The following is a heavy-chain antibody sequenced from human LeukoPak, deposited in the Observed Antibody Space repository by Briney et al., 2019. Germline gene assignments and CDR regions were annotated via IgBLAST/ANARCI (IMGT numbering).Heavy chain of an antibody. V-gene: IGHV4-4*02. CDR1: GGSISSSNW. CDR3: ARESNSGAAAGKGGAFDI. CDR2: IYHSGST. D-gene: IGHD6-13*01. Sequence: PSETLSLTCAVSGGSISSSNWWSWVRQPPGKGLEWIGEIYHSGSTNYNPSLKSRVTISVDKSKNQFSLKLSSVTAADTAVYYCARESNSGAAAGKGGAFDIWGQGTMVTVSS. J-gene: IGHJ3*02.